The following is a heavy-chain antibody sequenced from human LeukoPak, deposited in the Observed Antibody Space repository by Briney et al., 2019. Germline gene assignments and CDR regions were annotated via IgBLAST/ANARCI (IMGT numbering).Heavy chain of an antibody. J-gene: IGHJ4*02. V-gene: IGHV1-69*06. CDR2: IIPIFGTA. CDR3: ATPSRGYSGYDYYFDY. D-gene: IGHD5-12*01. Sequence: ASVKVSCKASGGTFSSYAISWVRQAPGQGLEWMGGIIPIFGTANYAQKFQGRVTITADKSTSTAYMELSSLRAEDTAVYYCATPSRGYSGYDYYFDYWGQGTLVTVSS. CDR1: GGTFSSYA.